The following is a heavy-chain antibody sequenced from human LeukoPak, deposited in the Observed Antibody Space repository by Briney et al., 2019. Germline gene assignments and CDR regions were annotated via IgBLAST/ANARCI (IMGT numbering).Heavy chain of an antibody. J-gene: IGHJ4*02. Sequence: GGSLRVSCAASGFTFDDYAMHWVRQAPGNGLEWVSGISWNSGSIGYADSVKGRFTISRDNAKNSLYLQMNSLRAEDTALYYCAKATRIALAGPYYFDYWGQGTLVTVSS. CDR2: ISWNSGSI. CDR3: AKATRIALAGPYYFDY. CDR1: GFTFDDYA. V-gene: IGHV3-9*01. D-gene: IGHD6-19*01.